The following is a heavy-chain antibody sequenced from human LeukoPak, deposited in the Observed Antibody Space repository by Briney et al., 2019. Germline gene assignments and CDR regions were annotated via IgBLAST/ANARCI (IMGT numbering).Heavy chain of an antibody. Sequence: SETLSLTCTVSGVSMNDYYWSWLRQPPGKGLEWIGYMYYSGSTNYNPSLKSRVSISIDTSKNQFSLKLSSVTAADTAVYYCARDRYCIGGICYSGRFDPWGRGTLVTVSS. V-gene: IGHV4-59*01. CDR1: GVSMNDYY. CDR3: ARDRYCIGGICYSGRFDP. J-gene: IGHJ5*02. CDR2: MYYSGST. D-gene: IGHD2-15*01.